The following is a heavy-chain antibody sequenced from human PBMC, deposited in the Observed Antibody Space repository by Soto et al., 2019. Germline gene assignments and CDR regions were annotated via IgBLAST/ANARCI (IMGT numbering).Heavy chain of an antibody. CDR2: IDPSDSYT. D-gene: IGHD3-22*01. Sequence: GESLKISCKGSGYSFTSYWISWVRQMPGKGLEWMGRIDPSDSYTNYSPSFQGHVTISADKSISTAYLQWSSLKASDTAVYYCARQGSAYYYDSSGYSNPFDYWGQGTLVTVSS. CDR1: GYSFTSYW. J-gene: IGHJ4*02. V-gene: IGHV5-10-1*01. CDR3: ARQGSAYYYDSSGYSNPFDY.